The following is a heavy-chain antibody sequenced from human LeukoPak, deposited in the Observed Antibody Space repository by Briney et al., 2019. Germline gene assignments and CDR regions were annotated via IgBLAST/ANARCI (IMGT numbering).Heavy chain of an antibody. Sequence: GGSLRLSCAASGFTFSSYAMHWVRQAPGKGLEWVAVVSSDGSIDYYADSLRGRFTVSRDNSKDTMFLQFNTLRPDDTAVYYCAREGMGTTFSAWFEPWGQGTLVTVSS. D-gene: IGHD1-7*01. CDR3: AREGMGTTFSAWFEP. V-gene: IGHV3-30*04. J-gene: IGHJ5*02. CDR2: VSSDGSID. CDR1: GFTFSSYA.